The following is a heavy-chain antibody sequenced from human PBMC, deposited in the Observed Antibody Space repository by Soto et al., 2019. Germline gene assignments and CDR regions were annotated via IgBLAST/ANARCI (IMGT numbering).Heavy chain of an antibody. D-gene: IGHD3-22*01. CDR2: IGGSGGST. CDR3: AKDKYYYDTSEMDV. Sequence: GGSLRLSCAASGFTFSSYAMSWVRQAPGKGLEWVSAIGGSGGSTYYADSVKGRFTISRDNSKNTLFLQMNSLRAEDTAVYYCAKDKYYYDTSEMDVWGQGTKVTVPS. J-gene: IGHJ6*02. CDR1: GFTFSSYA. V-gene: IGHV3-23*01.